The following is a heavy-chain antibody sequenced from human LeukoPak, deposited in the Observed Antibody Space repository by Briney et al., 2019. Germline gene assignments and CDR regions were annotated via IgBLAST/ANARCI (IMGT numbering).Heavy chain of an antibody. J-gene: IGHJ4*02. Sequence: SQTLTLTCAVSGDSIRSGGYYWSWIRQHPGKGLEWIGYIYYSGSTYNNPSLGRPVTLSVDTSKNQIFLKLNSVSAADTAVYYCARGPGLGEIASQEFLDYSGQGSLVTLSP. CDR1: GDSIRSGGYY. CDR2: IYYSGST. CDR3: ARGPGLGEIASQEFLDY. V-gene: IGHV4-31*11. D-gene: IGHD3-16*01.